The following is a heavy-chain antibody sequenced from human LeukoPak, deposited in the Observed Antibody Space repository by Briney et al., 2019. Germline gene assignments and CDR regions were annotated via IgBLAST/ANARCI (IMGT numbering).Heavy chain of an antibody. CDR3: ANPGRYSSGWVFPPCFDY. Sequence: GGSLRLSCAASGFTFSSYAMSWVRQAPGKGLEWVSVISGSGGSTYYADSVKGRFTISRDHSKNTLYLQMNSLRADDTAVYYCANPGRYSSGWVFPPCFDYWGQGTLVTVSS. CDR2: ISGSGGST. J-gene: IGHJ4*02. CDR1: GFTFSSYA. V-gene: IGHV3-23*01. D-gene: IGHD6-19*01.